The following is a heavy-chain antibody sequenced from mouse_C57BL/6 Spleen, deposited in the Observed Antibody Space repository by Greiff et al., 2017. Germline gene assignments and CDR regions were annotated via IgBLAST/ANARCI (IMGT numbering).Heavy chain of an antibody. Sequence: QVQLQQPGAELVKPGASVKMSCKASGYTFTSYWITWVKQRPGQGLEWIGDIYPGSGSTNYNEKFKSKATLTVDTSSSTAYMQLSSLTSEDSAVYYCARSGFNYYGRSGAMDYGGQGTSVTVSS. CDR3: ARSGFNYYGRSGAMDY. J-gene: IGHJ4*01. CDR2: IYPGSGST. D-gene: IGHD1-1*01. V-gene: IGHV1-55*01. CDR1: GYTFTSYW.